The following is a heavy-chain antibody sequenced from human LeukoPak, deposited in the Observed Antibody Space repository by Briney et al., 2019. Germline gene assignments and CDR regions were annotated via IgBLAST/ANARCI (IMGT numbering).Heavy chain of an antibody. CDR1: GGSISSYY. CDR3: ARDRVTIFGVANFDY. CDR2: IYYSGST. V-gene: IGHV4-59*12. Sequence: SETLSLTCTVSGGSISSYYWSWIRQPPGRGLEWIGYIYYSGSTNYNPSLKSRVTISVDTSKNQFSLKLSSVTAADTAVYYCARDRVTIFGVANFDYWGQGTLVTVSS. D-gene: IGHD3-3*01. J-gene: IGHJ4*02.